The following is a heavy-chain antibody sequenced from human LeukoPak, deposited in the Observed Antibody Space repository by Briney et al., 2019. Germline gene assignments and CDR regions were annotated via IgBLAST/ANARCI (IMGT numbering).Heavy chain of an antibody. CDR1: GASVSSGDYY. J-gene: IGHJ4*02. CDR3: ARGNFYCSSTGCPIDY. V-gene: IGHV4-30-4*08. CDR2: FYYSGST. Sequence: SETLSLTCTVSGASVSSGDYYWSWIRQPPGKGLEWIEYFYYSGSTYYNPSLKSRVTISVDTSKNQFSLKLSSVTAADTAVYYCARGNFYCSSTGCPIDYWGQGTLVTVSS. D-gene: IGHD2-2*01.